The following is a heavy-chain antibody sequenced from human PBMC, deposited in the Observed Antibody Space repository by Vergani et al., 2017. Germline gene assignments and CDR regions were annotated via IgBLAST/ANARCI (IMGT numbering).Heavy chain of an antibody. CDR1: SHTFQTYG. Sequence: QVQLVQSGAELKKPGASVSVSCKGSSHTFQTYGISWVRQAPGKGLEWMAWIRPYTGHTIYAQKFQDRVTMTADTSTNTAYMELRSLRSDDTAVYFCAVVAPYNSEVTPTAFDVWGQGTMVTVSS. V-gene: IGHV1-18*01. CDR3: AVVAPYNSEVTPTAFDV. J-gene: IGHJ3*01. D-gene: IGHD1-1*01. CDR2: IRPYTGHT.